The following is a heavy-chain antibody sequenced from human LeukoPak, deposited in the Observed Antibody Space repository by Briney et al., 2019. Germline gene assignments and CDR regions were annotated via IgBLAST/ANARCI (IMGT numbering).Heavy chain of an antibody. D-gene: IGHD5-18*01. CDR2: IKQDGSEK. CDR1: GFTFSSYW. Sequence: GGSLRLSCAASGFTFSSYWMSWVRQAPGKGLEWVANIKQDGSEKYYVDSVKGRFTISRDNAKNSLYLQMNSLRAEDTALYYCAKDTLPDTAMVDYWGQGTLVTVSS. CDR3: AKDTLPDTAMVDY. V-gene: IGHV3-7*03. J-gene: IGHJ4*02.